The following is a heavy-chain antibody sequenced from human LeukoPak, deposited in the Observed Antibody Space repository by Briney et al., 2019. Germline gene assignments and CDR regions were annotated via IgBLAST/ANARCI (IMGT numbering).Heavy chain of an antibody. D-gene: IGHD5-12*01. Sequence: GGSLRLSCTAAGFTFGDYAMSWVRQAPGKGPEWVGFIRSKAYGGTTEYAASVKGRFTISRDDSKSIAYLQMNSLKTEDTAVYYCTRATGVDIAAIFDYWGQGTLVTVSS. CDR2: IRSKAYGGTT. V-gene: IGHV3-49*04. J-gene: IGHJ4*02. CDR1: GFTFGDYA. CDR3: TRATGVDIAAIFDY.